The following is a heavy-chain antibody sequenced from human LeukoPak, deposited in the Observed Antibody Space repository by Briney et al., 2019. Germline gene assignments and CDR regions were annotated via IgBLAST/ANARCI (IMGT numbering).Heavy chain of an antibody. CDR2: IIPIFGTA. J-gene: IGHJ6*03. D-gene: IGHD3-10*01. V-gene: IGHV1-69*06. Sequence: ASVKVSCKASGGTFSSYAISWVRQAPGQGLEWMGGIIPIFGTANYAQKFQGRVTITADKSTSTAYMELSSLRSEDTAVYYCARGWFGELINYYYMDVWGKGTTVTVSS. CDR1: GGTFSSYA. CDR3: ARGWFGELINYYYMDV.